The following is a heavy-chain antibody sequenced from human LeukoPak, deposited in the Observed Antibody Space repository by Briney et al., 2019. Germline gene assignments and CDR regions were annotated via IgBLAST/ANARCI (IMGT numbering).Heavy chain of an antibody. J-gene: IGHJ6*03. CDR3: ARHGVATMKRVDV. Sequence: PSETLSFTCTVSGGSITSYYWSWIRQPPGKGLEWIGYIYSSGSTKYNPSLRSRVTVLVDTSKNQFSLNLTSVTAADTAVYYCARHGVATMKRVDVWGKGTTVTVSS. V-gene: IGHV4-59*08. CDR1: GGSITSYY. D-gene: IGHD5-24*01. CDR2: IYSSGST.